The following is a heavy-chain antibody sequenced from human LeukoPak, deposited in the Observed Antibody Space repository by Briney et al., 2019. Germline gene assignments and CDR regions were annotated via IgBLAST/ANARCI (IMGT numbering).Heavy chain of an antibody. CDR2: INHSGST. D-gene: IGHD3-10*01. Sequence: SETLSLTCAVYGGTFSGYYWSWIRQPPGKGLEWIGEINHSGSTNYNPSLKSRVTISVDTSKNQFSLKLSSVTAADTAVYYCAREHYYGSGSLDYWGQGTLVTVSS. V-gene: IGHV4-34*01. CDR3: AREHYYGSGSLDY. J-gene: IGHJ4*02. CDR1: GGTFSGYY.